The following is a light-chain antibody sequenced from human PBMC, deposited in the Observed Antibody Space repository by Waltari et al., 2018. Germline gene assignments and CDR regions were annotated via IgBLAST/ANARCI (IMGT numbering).Light chain of an antibody. CDR3: QQRSNWAPHT. CDR2: DAS. J-gene: IGKJ2*01. V-gene: IGKV3-11*01. CDR1: QSVGSY. Sequence: EIVLTQSPATLSLSPGDTATLSCRASQSVGSYLAWYQQKPGQPPRLLIYDASNRATGVPARFRGSGYGTQFTLTISSLEAQDFAVYYCQQRSNWAPHTFGQGARLGIK.